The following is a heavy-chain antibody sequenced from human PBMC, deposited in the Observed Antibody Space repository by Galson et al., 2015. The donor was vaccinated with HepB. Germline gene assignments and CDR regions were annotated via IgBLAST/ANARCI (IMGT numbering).Heavy chain of an antibody. CDR3: ARDKSAIVVDC. CDR1: GYTFTDHY. Sequence: SVKVSCKASGYTFTDHYMHWVRQAPGQGLEWLGRINPKSGDISYAQKFQGRVTMTRDTSINTAYMELSRLRSDDTAVYFCARDKSAIVVDCWGQGTLVTVSS. CDR2: INPKSGDI. D-gene: IGHD2-15*01. J-gene: IGHJ4*02. V-gene: IGHV1-2*06.